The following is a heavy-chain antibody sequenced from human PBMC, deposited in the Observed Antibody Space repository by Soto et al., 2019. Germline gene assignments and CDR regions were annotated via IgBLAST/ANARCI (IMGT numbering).Heavy chain of an antibody. V-gene: IGHV4-30-4*01. CDR1: GGSISSGDYY. D-gene: IGHD4-17*01. CDR2: IYYSGST. J-gene: IGHJ4*02. Sequence: QVQLQESGPGLVKPSQTLSLTCTVSGGSISSGDYYWSWIRQPPGKGLEWIGYIYYSGSTYYNPSLKSRVXXSXDXXKNQFSLKLSSVTAADTAVYYCASQAYGDPTNLDYWGQGTLVTVSS. CDR3: ASQAYGDPTNLDY.